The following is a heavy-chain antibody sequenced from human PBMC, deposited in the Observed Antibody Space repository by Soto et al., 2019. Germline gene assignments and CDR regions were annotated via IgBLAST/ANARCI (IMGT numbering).Heavy chain of an antibody. J-gene: IGHJ3*02. CDR2: ILVGGST. V-gene: IGHV3-23*01. CDR1: GFTCSSYD. CDR3: AKATATGGGAFDI. Sequence: QAGGSLRLSCAASGFTCSSYDMSWVRQAPGKGLEWVSTILVGGSTYYPDSVKGRFTTSRDNSKNTVFLQMNSLTAGDTAVYYCAKATATGGGAFDICGKGTMVTVSS. D-gene: IGHD2-8*02.